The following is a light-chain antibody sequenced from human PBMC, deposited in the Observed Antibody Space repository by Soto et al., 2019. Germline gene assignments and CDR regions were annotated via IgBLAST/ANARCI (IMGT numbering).Light chain of an antibody. CDR2: KAS. Sequence: DIQMTQSPSTLSASVGDRVTITCRASQTIGSLLAWYQQKAGRAPKLLIYKASTLESGVPSRFSGSRSGTEFTLTISSLQPDDFATYYCQHYNSYAPMYTFGQGTKLEI. J-gene: IGKJ2*01. CDR3: QHYNSYAPMYT. CDR1: QTIGSL. V-gene: IGKV1-5*03.